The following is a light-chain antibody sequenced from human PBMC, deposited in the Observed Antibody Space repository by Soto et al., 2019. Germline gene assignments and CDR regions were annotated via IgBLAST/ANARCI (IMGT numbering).Light chain of an antibody. CDR2: DAS. CDR1: QSISSY. CDR3: QQRSDWPRT. Sequence: EIVLTQSPATLSLSPGERATLSCRASQSISSYLAWYQQKPGQAPRLLFYDASIRAAGIPARFSGSGSGTDFTLTISTLEPEDLAVDYCQQRSDWPRTVGRGTKLEIK. V-gene: IGKV3-11*01. J-gene: IGKJ2*01.